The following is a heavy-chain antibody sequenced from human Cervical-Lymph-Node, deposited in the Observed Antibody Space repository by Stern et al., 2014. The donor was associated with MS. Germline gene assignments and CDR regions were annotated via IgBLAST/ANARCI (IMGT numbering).Heavy chain of an antibody. V-gene: IGHV4-30-4*01. D-gene: IGHD3-16*01. CDR1: GGSISSADSH. Sequence: QLQLQESGPGLLKPSQTLSLTCTVSGGSISSADSHWTWIRQPPGKGLEWIGSISYSGNTYFNPSLKSRITMSVDTSQNPFSLKPASFTSASPAMYFCWRVPPFGGNFPFLLPGMDVWGPGATVTVSS. CDR2: ISYSGNT. CDR3: WRVPPFGGNFPFLLPGMDV. J-gene: IGHJ6*01.